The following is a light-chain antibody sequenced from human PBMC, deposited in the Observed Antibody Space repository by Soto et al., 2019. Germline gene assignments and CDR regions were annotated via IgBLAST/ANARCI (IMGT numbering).Light chain of an antibody. V-gene: IGKV3-15*01. J-gene: IGKJ4*01. Sequence: ERLWAPSPGTLSLSPGESATLSCRASQSVSSTLAWYRQKPGQPPRLLIYGASTRATGIPARFSGRGSGTEFILLRTSQPSGDVVFYYCEQYKDWPLVVGGGTKVDIK. CDR3: EQYKDWPLV. CDR2: GAS. CDR1: QSVSST.